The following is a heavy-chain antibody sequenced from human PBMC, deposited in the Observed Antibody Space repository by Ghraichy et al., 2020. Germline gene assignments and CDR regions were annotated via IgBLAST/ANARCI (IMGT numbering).Heavy chain of an antibody. V-gene: IGHV3-13*01. CDR1: GFTFSSYD. J-gene: IGHJ6*02. D-gene: IGHD6-19*01. Sequence: GGSLRLSCAASGFTFSSYDMHWVRQATGNGLEWVSAIGTAGDTYYPASVKGRFTISRENAKNSLYLQMNSLRAEDTAVYYCARDDRRLSGSGWYSDYYYGMDVWGQGTTVTVSS. CDR3: ARDDRRLSGSGWYSDYYYGMDV. CDR2: IGTAGDT.